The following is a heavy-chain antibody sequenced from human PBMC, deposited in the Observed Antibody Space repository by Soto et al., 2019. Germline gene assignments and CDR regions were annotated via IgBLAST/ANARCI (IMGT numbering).Heavy chain of an antibody. CDR3: TTDLGRTYYDYVWGSYREADY. Sequence: GGSLRLSCAASGFTFSNAWMNWVRQAPGKGLEWVGRIKSKTDGGTTDYAAPVKGRVTISRDDSKNTLYLQMNSLKTEDTAVYYCTTDLGRTYYDYVWGSYREADYWGQGTLVTVSS. CDR2: IKSKTDGGTT. V-gene: IGHV3-15*07. CDR1: GFTFSNAW. D-gene: IGHD3-16*02. J-gene: IGHJ4*02.